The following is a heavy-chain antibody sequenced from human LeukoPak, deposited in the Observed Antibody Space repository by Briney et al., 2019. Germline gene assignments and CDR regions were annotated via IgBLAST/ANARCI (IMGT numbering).Heavy chain of an antibody. V-gene: IGHV1-69*06. Sequence: SVKVSCKASRGTFSSYAISWVRQPPGQGLEWMGGIIPIFGTANYAQKFQGRVTITADKSTSTAYMELSSLRSEDTAVYYCARDPTGYGDYYFAYWGQGTLVTVSS. CDR1: RGTFSSYA. CDR3: ARDPTGYGDYYFAY. CDR2: IIPIFGTA. D-gene: IGHD4-17*01. J-gene: IGHJ4*02.